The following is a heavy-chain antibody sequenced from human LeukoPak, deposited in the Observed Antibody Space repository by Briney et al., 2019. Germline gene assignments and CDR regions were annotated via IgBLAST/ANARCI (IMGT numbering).Heavy chain of an antibody. D-gene: IGHD2-15*01. CDR3: AKVLRAYDSYYYYGMDV. CDR1: GFTVNYW. CDR2: ISGSGGST. Sequence: GGSLRLSCAASGFTVNYWLSWVRQAPGKGLEWVSAISGSGGSTYYADSVKGRFTISRDNSKNTLYLQMNSLRAEDTAVYYCAKVLRAYDSYYYYGMDVWGQGTTVTVSS. J-gene: IGHJ6*02. V-gene: IGHV3-23*01.